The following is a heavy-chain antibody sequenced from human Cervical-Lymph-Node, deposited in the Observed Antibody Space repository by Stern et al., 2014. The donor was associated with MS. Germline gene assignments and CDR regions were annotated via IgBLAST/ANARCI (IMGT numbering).Heavy chain of an antibody. V-gene: IGHV1-69*01. CDR1: GGTFNTNV. CDR3: ARAAYSTSSYNY. J-gene: IGHJ4*02. Sequence: VQLVESGAEVKKPGSSVKVSCKASGGTFNTNVISWVRQAPGQGLEWMGGIIPIFGTALYAKKFQGRVTINANDSTRAVYMDMSTRRSEDTAVYYCARAAYSTSSYNYWGQGTLVIVSS. D-gene: IGHD6-6*01. CDR2: IIPIFGTA.